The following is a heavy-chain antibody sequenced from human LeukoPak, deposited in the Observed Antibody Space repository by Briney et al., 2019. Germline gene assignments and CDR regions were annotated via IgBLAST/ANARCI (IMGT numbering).Heavy chain of an antibody. CDR2: IYYSGST. D-gene: IGHD6-13*01. J-gene: IGHJ4*02. CDR3: ARELRGIAIDY. V-gene: IGHV4-59*11. Sequence: PSETLSLTCTVSGGSISSHYWSWIRQPPGKGLEWIEYIYYSGSTNYNPSLKSRVTISVDTSKNQFSLKLSSVTAADTAVYYCARELRGIAIDYWSQGTLVTVSS. CDR1: GGSISSHY.